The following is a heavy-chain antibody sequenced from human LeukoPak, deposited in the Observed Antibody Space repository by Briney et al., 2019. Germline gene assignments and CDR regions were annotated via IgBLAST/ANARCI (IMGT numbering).Heavy chain of an antibody. J-gene: IGHJ4*02. CDR2: IRYDGSDK. Sequence: GGSLRLSCAASGFTFNNYDMHWVRQAPGKGLEWVAFIRYDGSDKYYADSVKGRFTISRDNSKNTLYLQMNSLRAEDTAEYYCAKDRSSSSWYFDYWGQGTLVTVSS. CDR3: AKDRSSSSWYFDY. CDR1: GFTFNNYD. D-gene: IGHD6-13*01. V-gene: IGHV3-30*02.